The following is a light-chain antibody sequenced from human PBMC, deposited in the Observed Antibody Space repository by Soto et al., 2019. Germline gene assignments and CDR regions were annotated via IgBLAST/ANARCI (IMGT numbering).Light chain of an antibody. CDR2: EVS. V-gene: IGLV2-23*02. CDR3: CSFTSSNTHV. Sequence: SVLTQPASESGSPGQSITISCTGTSIDFGNYQFVSWYQQHPGKVPKLILFEVSQRPSGVSGRFSGSKSGNTASLTISGLQAEDEADYYCCSFTSSNTHVFGTGTKVTVL. CDR1: SIDFGNYQF. J-gene: IGLJ1*01.